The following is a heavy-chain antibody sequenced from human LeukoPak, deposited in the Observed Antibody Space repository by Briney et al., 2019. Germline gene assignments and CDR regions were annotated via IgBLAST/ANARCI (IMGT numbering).Heavy chain of an antibody. J-gene: IGHJ2*01. D-gene: IGHD2-21*02. Sequence: SVKVSCKASGGTFGSYAISWVRQAPGQGLEWMGRIIPILGIPNYAQKFQGRVTITADKSTTTAYMELSSLRSEDTAVYYCATEAIVVVTARDYWYFDLWGRGTLVTVSS. CDR3: ATEAIVVVTARDYWYFDL. CDR2: IIPILGIP. CDR1: GGTFGSYA. V-gene: IGHV1-69*04.